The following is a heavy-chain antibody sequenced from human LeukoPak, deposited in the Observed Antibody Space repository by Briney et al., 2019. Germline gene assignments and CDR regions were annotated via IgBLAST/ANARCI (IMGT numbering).Heavy chain of an antibody. D-gene: IGHD6-13*01. J-gene: IGHJ4*02. CDR1: GFSLSAYG. CDR2: IWYDGTSK. V-gene: IGHV3-33*01. Sequence: PGGSLRLSCAASGFSLSAYGVHWVRQAPGKGLEWVAVIWYDGTSKDYADSVKGRFTFSRDNSKNTLYLQMNSLTVEDTAVCYCARSQSSSLIDYWGQGTLVTVSS. CDR3: ARSQSSSLIDY.